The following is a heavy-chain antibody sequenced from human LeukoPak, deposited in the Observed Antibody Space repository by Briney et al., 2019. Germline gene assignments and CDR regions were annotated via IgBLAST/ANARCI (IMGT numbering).Heavy chain of an antibody. D-gene: IGHD5-18*01. CDR3: AKDVDSGYTYFVVY. J-gene: IGHJ4*02. V-gene: IGHV3-23*01. CDR2: ISGSAHKI. Sequence: GGSLRLSCVASGITFSNYAVSWVRQAPEKGLDWVSVISGSAHKIRYADSVKGRFTISRDNSKNTLYLQMNSLRAEDTAAYYCAKDVDSGYTYFVVYWGQGTLVTVSS. CDR1: GITFSNYA.